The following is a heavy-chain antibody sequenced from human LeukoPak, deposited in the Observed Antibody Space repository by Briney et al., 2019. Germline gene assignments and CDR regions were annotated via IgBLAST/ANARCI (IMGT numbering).Heavy chain of an antibody. J-gene: IGHJ6*02. CDR1: GYTFTSYD. V-gene: IGHV1-8*01. Sequence: ASVKVSCKASGYTFTSYDINWVRQATGQGLEWMGWMNPNSGNTGYAQKFQGRVTMTRNTSISTAYMELSSLRSEDTAVYYCARGSSYDYDVDYYYYGMDVWGQGTTVTVS. CDR3: ARGSSYDYDVDYYYYGMDV. CDR2: MNPNSGNT. D-gene: IGHD5-12*01.